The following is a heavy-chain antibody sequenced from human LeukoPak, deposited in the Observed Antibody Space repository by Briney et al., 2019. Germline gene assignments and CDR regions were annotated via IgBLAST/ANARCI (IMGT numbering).Heavy chain of an antibody. CDR1: GFTFSRYS. CDR2: ISTSSSFL. CDR3: ARGRVGQWLVDAFDI. J-gene: IGHJ3*02. V-gene: IGHV3-21*01. Sequence: GGSLRLSCAASGFTFSRYSMNWVRQAPGKGLEWVSSISTSSSFLYYADSVKGRFTISRDNAKNSLYLQMNSLRAEDTAVYYCARGRVGQWLVDAFDIWGQGTMVTVSS. D-gene: IGHD6-19*01.